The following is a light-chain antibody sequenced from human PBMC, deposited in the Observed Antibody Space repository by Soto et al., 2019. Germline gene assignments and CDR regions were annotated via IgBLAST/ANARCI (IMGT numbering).Light chain of an antibody. CDR1: QDISSY. CDR2: AAS. Sequence: DIQMTQSPSSLSASVGDRVTITCRASQDISSYLAWYQQKPGKAPTLLIYAASTLQSGVPSRFRGSGSGTDFTLTISSLQPEDFATYYCQHASSFPLTFGGGTKVDI. V-gene: IGKV1-9*01. CDR3: QHASSFPLT. J-gene: IGKJ4*01.